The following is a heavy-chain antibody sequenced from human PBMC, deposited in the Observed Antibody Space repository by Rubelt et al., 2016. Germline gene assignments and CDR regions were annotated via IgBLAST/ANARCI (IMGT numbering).Heavy chain of an antibody. V-gene: IGHV4-59*12. CDR1: GGSISSYY. CDR3: ARRRIMGSVWTFDY. Sequence: QVQLQESGPGLVKPSETLSLTCSVSGGSISSYYWSWIRQPPGKGLEWIGYIYYSGSTNYNPSLKSRVTISVDTSKNQFSLKLSSVTAADTAVYYWARRRIMGSVWTFDYWGQGTLVTVSS. J-gene: IGHJ4*02. CDR2: IYYSGST. D-gene: IGHD6-19*01.